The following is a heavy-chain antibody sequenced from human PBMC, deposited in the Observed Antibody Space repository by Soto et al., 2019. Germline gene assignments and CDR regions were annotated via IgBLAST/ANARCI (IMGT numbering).Heavy chain of an antibody. Sequence: SETLSLTCAVYGGSFSGYYWSWIRQPPGKGLEWIGEINHSGSTNYNPSLKSRVTISVDTSKNQFSLKLSSVTAADTAVYYCARGLTAPKSRYCSSTSCRYVNWFDPWGQGTLVTVSS. V-gene: IGHV4-34*01. CDR1: GGSFSGYY. J-gene: IGHJ5*02. CDR3: ARGLTAPKSRYCSSTSCRYVNWFDP. D-gene: IGHD2-2*01. CDR2: INHSGST.